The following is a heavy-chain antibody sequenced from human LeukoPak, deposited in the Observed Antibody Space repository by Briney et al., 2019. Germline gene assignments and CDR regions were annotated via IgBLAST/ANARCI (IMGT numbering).Heavy chain of an antibody. CDR3: AREGCSSTSCYRLGY. J-gene: IGHJ4*02. V-gene: IGHV4-34*01. Sequence: SETLSLTCAVYGASFSGYYWSWIRQPPGKGLEWIGEINHSVSTNYNPSLKSRVTISVDTSKNQFSLKLSSVTAADTAVYYCAREGCSSTSCYRLGYWGQGTLVTVSS. CDR1: GASFSGYY. CDR2: INHSVST. D-gene: IGHD2-2*01.